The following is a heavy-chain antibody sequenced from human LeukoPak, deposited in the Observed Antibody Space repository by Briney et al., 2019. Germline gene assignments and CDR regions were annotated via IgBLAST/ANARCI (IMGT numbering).Heavy chain of an antibody. CDR2: MKPDSGYT. D-gene: IGHD5-12*01. CDR3: ASMDHFDGYINPIWFDT. V-gene: IGHV1-8*01. Sequence: GASVKVSCKAYGYIFGTYDINCVRQAPGQGLEWMGWMKPDSGYTGYAQKFQGRVTFTRDNAINTAYMELSSLGVEDTAVYYCASMDHFDGYINPIWFDTLVQRSLVIVSS. J-gene: IGHJ5*02. CDR1: GYIFGTYD.